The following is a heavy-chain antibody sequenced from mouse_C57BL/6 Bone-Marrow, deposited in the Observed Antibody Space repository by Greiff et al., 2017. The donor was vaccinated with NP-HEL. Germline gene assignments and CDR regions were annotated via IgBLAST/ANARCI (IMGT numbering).Heavy chain of an antibody. V-gene: IGHV7-3*01. Sequence: EVMLVESGGGLVQPGGSLCLSCAASGFTFTDYYMSWVRQPPGKALEWLGFIRNKANGYTTEYSASVMGRFTISRDNSQSILYLQMNALRAEDSATYYCARSPVLYGSSSYYAMDYWGQGTSVTVSS. CDR1: GFTFTDYY. CDR3: ARSPVLYGSSSYYAMDY. CDR2: IRNKANGYTT. D-gene: IGHD1-1*01. J-gene: IGHJ4*01.